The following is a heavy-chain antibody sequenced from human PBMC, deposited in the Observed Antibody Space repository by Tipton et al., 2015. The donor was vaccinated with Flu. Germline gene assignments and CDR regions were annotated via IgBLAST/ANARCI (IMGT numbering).Heavy chain of an antibody. D-gene: IGHD6-25*01. J-gene: IGHJ6*03. V-gene: IGHV4-61*01. CDR1: GGSVSSGSYY. CDR2: IYYSGST. Sequence: TLSLTCTVSGGSVSSGSYYWSWIRQPPGKGLEWIGYIYYSGSTNYNPSLKSRVTISVDTSKNQFSLKLSSVTAADTAVYYCARLPASNYYYMDVWGKGTTVTVSS. CDR3: ARLPASNYYYMDV.